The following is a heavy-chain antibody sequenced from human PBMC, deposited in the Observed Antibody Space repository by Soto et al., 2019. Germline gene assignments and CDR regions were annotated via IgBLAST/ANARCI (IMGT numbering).Heavy chain of an antibody. CDR2: INPDSGDT. J-gene: IGHJ2*01. CDR3: AIRTGEMATISEFDVYWYFDL. Sequence: QVQLVQSGAEVQKPGASVKVPCKASGYTFTGWYIHWVRQAPGQGLEWMGWINPDSGDTNYSQKFQGRVTMTRDTSISTAYMALSGLRSDVTAVYYCAIRTGEMATISEFDVYWYFDLWGRGTLVTFSA. V-gene: IGHV1-2*02. CDR1: GYTFTGWY. D-gene: IGHD5-12*01.